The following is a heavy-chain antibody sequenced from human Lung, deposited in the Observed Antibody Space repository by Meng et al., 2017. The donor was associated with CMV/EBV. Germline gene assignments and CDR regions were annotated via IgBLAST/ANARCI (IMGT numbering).Heavy chain of an antibody. Sequence: QLGQSGTELKKPGSAVKTSCKASGYTFTSYGMNWVRQAPGQGLEWMGWINTNTGKPTYAQSLTGRFVLSMDTSVSTAYLQISSLKAEDTAVYYCARDANAADYWGQGTLVTVSS. CDR3: ARDANAADY. D-gene: IGHD6-25*01. CDR2: INTNTGKP. CDR1: GYTFTSYG. J-gene: IGHJ4*02. V-gene: IGHV7-4-1*02.